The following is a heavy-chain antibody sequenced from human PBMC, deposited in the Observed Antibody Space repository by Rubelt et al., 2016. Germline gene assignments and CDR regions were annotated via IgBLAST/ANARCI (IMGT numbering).Heavy chain of an antibody. CDR3: ARNPGSGGRDDSSGDY. CDR1: GGSVSSNIW. D-gene: IGHD3-22*01. J-gene: IGHJ4*02. Sequence: QVQLQESAPGLVKPSGTLSLTCAVSGGSVSSNIWWSWVRQPPGKGLEWIGEISHSGSTNYNPSLRSRITLSVAKSKRHIPLNLSSVTAADTAVYYCARNPGSGGRDDSSGDYWGQGTLVTVSS. V-gene: IGHV4-4*02. CDR2: ISHSGST.